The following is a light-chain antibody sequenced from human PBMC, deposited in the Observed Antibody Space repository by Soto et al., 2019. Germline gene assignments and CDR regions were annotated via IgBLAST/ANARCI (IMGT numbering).Light chain of an antibody. V-gene: IGLV7-43*01. Sequence: QAGLTQEPSLTFSPGGTVTLTCASSTGAVTSGHYANWIQQRPGQTPRALIHTTSTKHSWTPARISGSLLGDKAALTLSGVRPEDEADYYCLLYYAGVQVFGGGTQLTVL. CDR1: TGAVTSGHY. CDR2: TTS. CDR3: LLYYAGVQV. J-gene: IGLJ3*02.